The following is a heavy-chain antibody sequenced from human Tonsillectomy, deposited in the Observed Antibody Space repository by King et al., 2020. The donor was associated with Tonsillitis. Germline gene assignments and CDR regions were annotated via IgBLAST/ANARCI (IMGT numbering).Heavy chain of an antibody. Sequence: VQLVESGGGLVQPGGSLILSCAASGFSFNSDWMSWVRQAPGKGLEWVADINQDGSKTYYVASVRGRFTISRDNAKNSVYLQMYSLRAEDTAVYYCARDPHCVSDGYTLDFWGQGTLVTVSS. J-gene: IGHJ4*02. CDR1: GFSFNSDW. V-gene: IGHV3-7*03. CDR3: ARDPHCVSDGYTLDF. D-gene: IGHD2-2*02. CDR2: INQDGSKT.